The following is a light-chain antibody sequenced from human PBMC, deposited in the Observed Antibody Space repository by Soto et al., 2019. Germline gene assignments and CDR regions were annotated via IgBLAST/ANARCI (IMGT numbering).Light chain of an antibody. Sequence: PGESATLSCRASQNVGLFSAWYQQKSGQTPRLLIYDASARAPGIPARFSGGGSGTDFTLTISSLEPEDFAVYYCQHRSDWLGTFGPGTKVDIK. CDR1: QNVGLF. V-gene: IGKV3-11*01. CDR2: DAS. J-gene: IGKJ3*01. CDR3: QHRSDWLGT.